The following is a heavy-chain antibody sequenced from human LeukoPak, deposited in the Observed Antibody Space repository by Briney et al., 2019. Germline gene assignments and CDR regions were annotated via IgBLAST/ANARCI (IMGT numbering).Heavy chain of an antibody. J-gene: IGHJ6*03. V-gene: IGHV1-18*01. Sequence: GASVKVSCKASGYTFTSYGISWVRQAPGQGLEWMGWISAYNGNTNYAHKLQGRVTMTTDTPTSTAYMELRSMRSDDTDVYYCARVFCSSTSCYRPNFDYYYYYMDVWGKGTTVTVSS. CDR1: GYTFTSYG. CDR3: ARVFCSSTSCYRPNFDYYYYYMDV. D-gene: IGHD2-2*01. CDR2: ISAYNGNT.